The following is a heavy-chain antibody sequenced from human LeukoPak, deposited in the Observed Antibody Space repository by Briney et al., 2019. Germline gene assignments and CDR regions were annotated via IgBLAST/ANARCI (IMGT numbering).Heavy chain of an antibody. CDR3: AELGITMIGGV. D-gene: IGHD3-10*02. CDR1: GFTFSSYE. J-gene: IGHJ6*04. CDR2: ISSSGGTI. Sequence: GGSLRLSWAASGFTFSSYEMNWVRQAPGKGLEWVSYISSSGGTIYYADSVKGRFTISRDNAKNSLYLQMNSLRAEDTAVYYCAELGITMIGGVWGKGTTVTISS. V-gene: IGHV3-48*03.